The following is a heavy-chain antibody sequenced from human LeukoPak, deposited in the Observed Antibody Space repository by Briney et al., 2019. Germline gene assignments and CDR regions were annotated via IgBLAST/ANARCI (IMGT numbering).Heavy chain of an antibody. V-gene: IGHV4-39*07. CDR2: IYYSGST. D-gene: IGHD2-15*01. J-gene: IGHJ4*02. Sequence: SETLSLTCTVSGGSISSSSYYWGWIRQPPGKGREWIGSIYYSGSTYYNPSLKSRLTISVDTSKNQFSLKLSSVTAADTAVYYCARFSSIKYCSGNSCYSTYYFDYWGQGTLVTVSS. CDR1: GGSISSSSYY. CDR3: ARFSSIKYCSGNSCYSTYYFDY.